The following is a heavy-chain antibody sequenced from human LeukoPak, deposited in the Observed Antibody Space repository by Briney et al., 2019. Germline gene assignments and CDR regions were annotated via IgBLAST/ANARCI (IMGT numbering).Heavy chain of an antibody. CDR2: ISSSSSYI. CDR3: ARDQSIAAFGY. J-gene: IGHJ4*02. D-gene: IGHD6-6*01. Sequence: GGSLRLSCAASGFTFSSYSMNWVRQAPGKGLEWVSSISSSSSYIYYADSVKGRFTISRDNAKNSLYLQMNSLRAEDTAVYYCARDQSIAAFGYWGQGTLVTVSS. V-gene: IGHV3-21*01. CDR1: GFTFSSYS.